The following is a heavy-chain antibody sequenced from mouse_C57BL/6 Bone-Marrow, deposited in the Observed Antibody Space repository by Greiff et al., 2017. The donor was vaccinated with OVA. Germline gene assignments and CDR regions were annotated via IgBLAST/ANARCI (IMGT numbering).Heavy chain of an antibody. CDR1: GYTFTSYW. J-gene: IGHJ3*01. Sequence: QVQLKQSGAELVKPGASVKLSCKASGYTFTSYWMHWVKQRPGQGLEWIGMIHPNSGSTNYNEKFKSKATLTVDKSSSTAYMQLSSLTSEDSAVYYCARGPYYYGSSSFAYWGQGTLVTVSA. V-gene: IGHV1-64*01. D-gene: IGHD1-1*01. CDR3: ARGPYYYGSSSFAY. CDR2: IHPNSGST.